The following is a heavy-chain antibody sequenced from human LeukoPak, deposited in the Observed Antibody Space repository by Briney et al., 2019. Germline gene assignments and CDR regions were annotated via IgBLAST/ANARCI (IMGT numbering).Heavy chain of an antibody. J-gene: IGHJ4*02. Sequence: GGSLRLSCAASGFTFSNYDMNWVRQAPGKGLDWVSHISSSGSIISYADSVKGRFTFSRDNAKNSLYLQMNSLRAEDTGVYYCARAGYSSSWYYFDYWGQGTLVTVSS. V-gene: IGHV3-48*03. CDR3: ARAGYSSSWYYFDY. CDR2: ISSSGSII. D-gene: IGHD6-13*01. CDR1: GFTFSNYD.